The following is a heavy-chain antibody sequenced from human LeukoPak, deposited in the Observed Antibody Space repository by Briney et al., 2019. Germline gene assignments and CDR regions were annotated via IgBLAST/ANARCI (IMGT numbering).Heavy chain of an antibody. Sequence: GGSLRLSCVASGFTFSSDFMHWIRQAPGEGLMWVSQISGDETYTNYADSVKGRFTISRDNAKNTLYLQMNCLRAEDTAIYYCVREDNAFNIWGQGTLVTVSS. CDR1: GFTFSSDF. J-gene: IGHJ3*02. CDR2: ISGDETYT. CDR3: VREDNAFNI. V-gene: IGHV3-74*01.